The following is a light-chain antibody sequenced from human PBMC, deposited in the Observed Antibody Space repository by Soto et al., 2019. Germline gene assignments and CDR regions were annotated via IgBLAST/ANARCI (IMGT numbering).Light chain of an antibody. J-gene: IGKJ1*01. V-gene: IGKV1-27*01. CDR3: QNYNSAPRT. CDR2: GAS. CDR1: QGFSNS. Sequence: DTQMTQSPSSLSASVGDRVTITCRASQGFSNSLAWYQQKPGKVPELLIYGASTLQPGVPSRFSGSGSGTDFALTISSLQPEDVATYYCQNYNSAPRTFGQGTKVELK.